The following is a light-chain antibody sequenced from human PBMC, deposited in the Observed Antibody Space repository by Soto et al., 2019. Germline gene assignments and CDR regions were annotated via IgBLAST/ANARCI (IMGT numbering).Light chain of an antibody. CDR2: ATS. V-gene: IGKV3-20*01. J-gene: IGKJ2*03. Sequence: ESVLTQSPGTLSLSLGERATLSCRASQSVSSNYLAWYQQKHGQAPRLRIYATSGRATGIPDRFSGSGSGTACTLTISRVEPEDFAVYYCQQYGNSPRYSFGQGPKLEIK. CDR3: QQYGNSPRYS. CDR1: QSVSSNY.